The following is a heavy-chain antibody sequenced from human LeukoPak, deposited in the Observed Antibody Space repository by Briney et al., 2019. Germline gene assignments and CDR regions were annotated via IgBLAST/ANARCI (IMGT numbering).Heavy chain of an antibody. CDR2: ITGTGGST. J-gene: IGHJ3*02. CDR1: GFTFTSYA. V-gene: IGHV3-23*01. D-gene: IGHD3/OR15-3a*01. CDR3: AKVRDTRDWYKDAFDI. Sequence: GGSLRLSCAASGFTFTSYAMSWVRQAPGKGLEWVSAITGTGGSTYYAASVKGRFTVSRDNSKNTLYLQMSSLRAEDTAMYYCAKVRDTRDWYKDAFDIWGQGTRVTVSS.